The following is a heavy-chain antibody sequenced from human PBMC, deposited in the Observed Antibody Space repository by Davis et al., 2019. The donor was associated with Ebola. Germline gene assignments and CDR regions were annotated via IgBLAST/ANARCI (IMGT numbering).Heavy chain of an antibody. V-gene: IGHV4-34*01. D-gene: IGHD4-23*01. J-gene: IGHJ4*02. CDR2: INHSGST. CDR1: GGSFSGYY. CDR3: ARADYGGNPGDY. Sequence: PSETLSLTCAVYGGSFSGYYWSWIRQPPGKGLEWIGEINHSGSTNYNPSLKSRVTISVDTSKNQFSLKLSSVTAADTAVYYCARADYGGNPGDYWGQGTLVTVSS.